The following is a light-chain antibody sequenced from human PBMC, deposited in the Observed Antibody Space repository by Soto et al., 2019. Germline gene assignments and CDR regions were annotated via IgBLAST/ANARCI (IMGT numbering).Light chain of an antibody. CDR2: DAS. CDR1: QSVSNN. J-gene: IGKJ1*01. CDR3: QQYHNWPPWT. Sequence: ILMTQSPATLSVSPGERATLSCRASQSVSNNLAWYQQKPGQAPRLLIYDASTRATGIPARFSGSGSGTEFTLTISVLQSEDFAAYYCQQYHNWPPWTFGQRTKVEIK. V-gene: IGKV3-15*01.